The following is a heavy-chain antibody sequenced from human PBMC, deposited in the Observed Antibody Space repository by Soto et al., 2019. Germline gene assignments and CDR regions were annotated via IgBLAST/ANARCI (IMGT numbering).Heavy chain of an antibody. CDR3: ARDLTGAAGGGY. Sequence: QVQLVQSGAEVRKPGASVKVSCKSSGYTFINHGIFWVRQAPGQGLEWMAWIYPYNGNTNYAQKFLGRVTLNTDTSTSTAYMNPRSLTSDDTAIYYCARDLTGAAGGGYWGQGNLVTVSS. D-gene: IGHD6-13*01. J-gene: IGHJ4*02. V-gene: IGHV1-18*01. CDR2: IYPYNGNT. CDR1: GYTFINHG.